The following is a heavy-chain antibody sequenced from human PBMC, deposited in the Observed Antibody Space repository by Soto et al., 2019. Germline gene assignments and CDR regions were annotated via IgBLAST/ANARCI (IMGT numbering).Heavy chain of an antibody. D-gene: IGHD3-22*01. CDR3: ARSPPFGYSLHFDD. CDR1: GFTFSSYG. J-gene: IGHJ4*02. Sequence: GGSLRLSCAASGFTFSSYGMHWVRQAPGKGLEWVAVIWYDGSNKYYADSVKGRFTISRDNSKNTLYLQMNSLRAEDTAVYYCARSPPFGYSLHFDDWGQGTLVTVSS. V-gene: IGHV3-33*01. CDR2: IWYDGSNK.